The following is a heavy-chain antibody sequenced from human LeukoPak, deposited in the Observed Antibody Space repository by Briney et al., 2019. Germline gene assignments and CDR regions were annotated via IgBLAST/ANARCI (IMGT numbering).Heavy chain of an antibody. J-gene: IGHJ6*03. D-gene: IGHD1-26*01. CDR2: TYTSGST. CDR3: AVGGYNYYYYMDV. CDR1: GGSISSGSYY. Sequence: SETLSLTCTVSGGSISSGSYYWSWIRQPAGTGLEWIGRTYTSGSTNYNPSLKSRVTISVDTSKNQFSLKLSSVTAADTAVYYCAVGGYNYYYYMDVWGKGTTVTISS. V-gene: IGHV4-61*02.